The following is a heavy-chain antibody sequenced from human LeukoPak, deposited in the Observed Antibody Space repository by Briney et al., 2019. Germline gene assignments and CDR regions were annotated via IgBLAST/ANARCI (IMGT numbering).Heavy chain of an antibody. CDR3: ARVPVTQYYFDY. Sequence: ETLSLTCTVSCGSISRYFWGWIRQPPGKGLEWIGYIYYSGSTNYNPSLKSRVTISVDTSRNQFSLKLSSVTAADTAVYYCARVPVTQYYFDYWGQGTLVTVSS. D-gene: IGHD4-17*01. J-gene: IGHJ4*02. CDR1: CGSISRYF. V-gene: IGHV4-59*01. CDR2: IYYSGST.